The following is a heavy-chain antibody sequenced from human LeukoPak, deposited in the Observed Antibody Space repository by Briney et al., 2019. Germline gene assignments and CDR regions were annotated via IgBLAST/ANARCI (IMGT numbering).Heavy chain of an antibody. V-gene: IGHV4-31*03. J-gene: IGHJ6*02. CDR1: GGSISSGGYY. Sequence: SGTLSLTCTVSGGSISSGGYYWSWIRPHPGKGLEWIGYIYYSGSIYYNPSLKSRVTISVDTSKNQFSLKLSSVTAADTAVYYCARDWITMVRGVTINYGMDVWGQGTTVTVSS. CDR3: ARDWITMVRGVTINYGMDV. CDR2: IYYSGSI. D-gene: IGHD3-10*01.